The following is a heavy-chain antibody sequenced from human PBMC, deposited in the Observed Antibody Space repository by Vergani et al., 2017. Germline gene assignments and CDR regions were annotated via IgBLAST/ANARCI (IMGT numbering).Heavy chain of an antibody. CDR3: ARHDSGHYHFSYYGLDV. Sequence: QLQLHKSGPGLVKPSETLSLTCTLSGGSISSCSYFWGWLRQTPGKGLEWIGSIYYSGSTYYKPSLKSRVSISIDPSKNQFSLNLSSVTAAASAVYYCARHDSGHYHFSYYGLDVWGQGTTVTVSS. J-gene: IGHJ6*02. D-gene: IGHD3-3*01. V-gene: IGHV4-39*01. CDR2: IYYSGST. CDR1: GGSISSCSYF.